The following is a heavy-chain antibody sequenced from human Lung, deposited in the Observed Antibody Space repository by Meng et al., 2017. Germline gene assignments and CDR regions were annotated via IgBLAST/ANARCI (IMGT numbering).Heavy chain of an antibody. CDR1: GGSFSGYY. V-gene: IGHV4-34*01. CDR2: INHSGST. Sequence: QVQLLQWCGGLLKPSETLSLTFAVYGGSFSGYYWSWIRQPPGKGLEWIGEINHSGSTNYNPSLKSRVTISVDTSKNQFSLKLSSVTAADTAVYYCARRSLLWFGELFRYWGQGTLVTVSS. D-gene: IGHD3-10*01. CDR3: ARRSLLWFGELFRY. J-gene: IGHJ4*02.